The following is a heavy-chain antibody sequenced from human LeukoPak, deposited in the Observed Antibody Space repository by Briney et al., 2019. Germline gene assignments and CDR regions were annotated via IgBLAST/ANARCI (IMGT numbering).Heavy chain of an antibody. Sequence: PGGSLRLSCAASGFTFSRRWMYWVRQAPGKGLEWVANIKQDGSAKPYVDSVKGRFTISRDNAKNSLFLQMNSLRAEDTAVYYCARDNGWSADFWGQGTLVTVSS. J-gene: IGHJ4*02. CDR2: IKQDGSAK. D-gene: IGHD2-15*01. CDR1: GFTFSRRW. V-gene: IGHV3-7*03. CDR3: ARDNGWSADF.